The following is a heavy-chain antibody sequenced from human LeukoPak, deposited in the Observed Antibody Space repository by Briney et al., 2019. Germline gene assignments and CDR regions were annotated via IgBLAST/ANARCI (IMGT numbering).Heavy chain of an antibody. CDR2: IIPIFGTA. CDR3: ARVRGVARRPRWFDP. D-gene: IGHD2-15*01. CDR1: GGTFSSYA. Sequence: ASVKVSCKASGGTFSSYAISWVRQAPGQGLEWMGGIIPIFGTANYAQKFQGRVTITADESTSTAYMELSSLRSEDTAVYYCARVRGVARRPRWFDPWGQGTLVTVSS. J-gene: IGHJ5*02. V-gene: IGHV1-69*13.